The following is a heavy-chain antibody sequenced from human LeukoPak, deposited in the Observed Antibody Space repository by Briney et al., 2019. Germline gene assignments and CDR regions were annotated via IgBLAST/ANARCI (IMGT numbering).Heavy chain of an antibody. CDR3: ASSDYGGNSGADY. D-gene: IGHD4-23*01. V-gene: IGHV4-34*01. CDR1: GGSFSGHY. Sequence: SETLSLTCAVYGGSFSGHYWSWIRQPPGKGLEWIGEINHSGSTNYNPSLKSRVTISVDTSKNQFSLKLSSVTAADTAVYYCASSDYGGNSGADYWGQGTLVTVSS. CDR2: INHSGST. J-gene: IGHJ4*02.